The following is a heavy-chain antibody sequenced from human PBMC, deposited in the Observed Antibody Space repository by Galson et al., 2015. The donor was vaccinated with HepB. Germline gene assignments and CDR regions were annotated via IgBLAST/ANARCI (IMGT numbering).Heavy chain of an antibody. D-gene: IGHD6-13*01. Sequence: SVKVSCKASGYTFTSYAMHWVRQAPGQRLEWMGWINAGNGNTKYSQKFQGRVTITRDTSASTAYMELSSLRSEDTAVYYCASLLGYSRGFDPWGQGTLVTVSS. CDR2: INAGNGNT. CDR3: ASLLGYSRGFDP. CDR1: GYTFTSYA. V-gene: IGHV1-3*01. J-gene: IGHJ5*02.